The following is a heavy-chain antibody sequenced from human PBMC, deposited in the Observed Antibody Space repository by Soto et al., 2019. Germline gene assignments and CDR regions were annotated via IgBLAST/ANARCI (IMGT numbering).Heavy chain of an antibody. CDR2: IWYDGSNK. CDR1: GFTFSSHG. Sequence: GGSLRLSCAASGFTFSSHGMHWVRQAPGKGLEWVAVIWYDGSNKYYADSVKGRITISRDNSKNTLYLQMNSLRAEDTAVYYCTTHYRRYYDATAQYFDYWGQGILVTVSS. J-gene: IGHJ4*02. CDR3: TTHYRRYYDATAQYFDY. D-gene: IGHD3-3*01. V-gene: IGHV3-33*01.